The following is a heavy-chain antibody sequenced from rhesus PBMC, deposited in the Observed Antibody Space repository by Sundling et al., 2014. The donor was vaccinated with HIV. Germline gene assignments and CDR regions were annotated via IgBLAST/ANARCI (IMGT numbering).Heavy chain of an antibody. CDR2: IYGSSAST. D-gene: IGHD3-28*01. Sequence: QVQLQESGPGLVKPSETLSLTCAVSGGSISGDYGWGWIRQPPGKGLEWIGNIYGSSASTYYNPSLKSRVTISKDTSKSQFSLKLTSVTAADTAVYYCARASYDRGYSTVWYFDVWGPGTPIIISS. V-gene: IGHV4-127*01. CDR3: ARASYDRGYSTVWYFDV. J-gene: IGHJ2*01. CDR1: GGSISGDYG.